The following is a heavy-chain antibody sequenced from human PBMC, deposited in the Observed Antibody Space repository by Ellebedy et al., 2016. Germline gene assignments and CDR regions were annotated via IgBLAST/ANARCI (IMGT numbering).Heavy chain of an antibody. Sequence: ASVKVSCKASGYTFTGYYMHWVRQAPGQGLEWMGWINPNSGNTKYSQKFQGRVTITRDTSASTAYMELSSLRSEDTAVYYCAREVVAAAGIQPNFDYWGQGTLVTVSS. D-gene: IGHD6-13*01. J-gene: IGHJ4*02. CDR3: AREVVAAAGIQPNFDY. CDR2: INPNSGNT. V-gene: IGHV1-2*02. CDR1: GYTFTGYY.